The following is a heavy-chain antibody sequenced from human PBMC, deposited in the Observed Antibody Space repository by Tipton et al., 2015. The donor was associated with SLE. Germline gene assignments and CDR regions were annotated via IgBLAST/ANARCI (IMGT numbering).Heavy chain of an antibody. D-gene: IGHD6-13*01. J-gene: IGHJ4*02. CDR3: ARDRGSPSAVDY. Sequence: TLSLTCAVYGGSFSGHYWSWIRQPPGKGLEWIGEINHSGSTNYNPSLKSRVTISVDTSKNQFSLKVSSVTAADTAVYYCARDRGSPSAVDYWGQGTLVTVSS. CDR1: GGSFSGHY. V-gene: IGHV4-34*01. CDR2: INHSGST.